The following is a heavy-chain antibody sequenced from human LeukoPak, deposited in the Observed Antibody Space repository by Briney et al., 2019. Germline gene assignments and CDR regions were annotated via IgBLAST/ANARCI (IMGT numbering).Heavy chain of an antibody. CDR1: GGSFSDYY. Sequence: PSETLSLTCAVYGGSFSDYYWSWIRQPPGKGLEWIGYIYYSGSTNYNPSLKSRVTISVDTSKNQFSLKLSSVTAADTAVYYCARDWAEKYCSSTSCYGGNWFDPWGQGTLVTVSS. V-gene: IGHV4-59*01. CDR2: IYYSGST. D-gene: IGHD2-2*01. J-gene: IGHJ5*02. CDR3: ARDWAEKYCSSTSCYGGNWFDP.